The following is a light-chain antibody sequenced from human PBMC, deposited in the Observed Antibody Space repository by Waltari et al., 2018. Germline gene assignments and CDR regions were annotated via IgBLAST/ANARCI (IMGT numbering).Light chain of an antibody. CDR2: DAA. J-gene: IGKJ2*01. V-gene: IGKV3-11*01. Sequence: EIVLTQSPATLSLSPGERATLSCRASQSVSSSLAWYQQKPGQAPRLLIYDAANRATGIPARFSGSGSGTDFTLTISSLEPEDFAVYNCQQGSSWPQFTFGQGTKLEIK. CDR1: QSVSSS. CDR3: QQGSSWPQFT.